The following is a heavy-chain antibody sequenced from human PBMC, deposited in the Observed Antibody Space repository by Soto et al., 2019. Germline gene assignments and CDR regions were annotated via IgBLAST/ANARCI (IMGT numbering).Heavy chain of an antibody. D-gene: IGHD3-22*01. CDR3: AKLPFYYDSSGQGAFDI. J-gene: IGHJ3*02. Sequence: GWSLRLSCASSVFTFSSYGMHWVRQAPGKGLEWVAVISYDGSNKYYADSVKGRFTISRDNSKNTLYLQMNSLRAEDTAVYYCAKLPFYYDSSGQGAFDIWGQGTMVTVSS. V-gene: IGHV3-30*18. CDR2: ISYDGSNK. CDR1: VFTFSSYG.